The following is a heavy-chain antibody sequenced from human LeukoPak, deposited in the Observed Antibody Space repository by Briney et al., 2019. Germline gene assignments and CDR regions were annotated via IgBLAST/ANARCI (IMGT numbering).Heavy chain of an antibody. V-gene: IGHV3-33*01. D-gene: IGHD2-21*01. Sequence: GRSLRLSCAASGFPFSSYGMHWVRQAPGKGLEWVARLVYDERNDYANSVKGRFTISRDNSKNTLYLQMDYLRVDGTAVYYCARDLSAAYDFWGQGILVTVSS. CDR3: ARDLSAAYDF. CDR2: LVYDERN. J-gene: IGHJ4*02. CDR1: GFPFSSYG.